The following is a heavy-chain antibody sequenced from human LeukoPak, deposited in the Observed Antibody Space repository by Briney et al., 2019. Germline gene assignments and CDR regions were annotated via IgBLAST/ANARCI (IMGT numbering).Heavy chain of an antibody. CDR2: INPSGGST. V-gene: IGHV1-46*01. CDR1: GYTFTSYY. D-gene: IGHD3-10*01. Sequence: ASVKVSCKASGYTFTSYYMHWVRQAPGQGLEWMGIINPSGGSTSYAQKFQGRVTMTTDTSTSTAYMELRSLRSDDTAVYYCARVKLNVLLWFGELVLDYWGQGTLVTVSS. CDR3: ARVKLNVLLWFGELVLDY. J-gene: IGHJ4*02.